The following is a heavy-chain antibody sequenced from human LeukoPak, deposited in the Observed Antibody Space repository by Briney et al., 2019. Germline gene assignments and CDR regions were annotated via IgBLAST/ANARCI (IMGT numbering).Heavy chain of an antibody. CDR2: IYSGGST. D-gene: IGHD6-19*01. CDR3: ARPPQGYSSGWYYFDY. CDR1: GFTVSSNY. Sequence: GGSLRLSCAASGFTVSSNYMSWVRQAPGKGLEWVSVIYSGGSTYYADSVKGRFTISRDNSKNTLYLQMNSLRAEDTAVYHCARPPQGYSSGWYYFDYWGQGTLVTVSS. V-gene: IGHV3-53*01. J-gene: IGHJ4*02.